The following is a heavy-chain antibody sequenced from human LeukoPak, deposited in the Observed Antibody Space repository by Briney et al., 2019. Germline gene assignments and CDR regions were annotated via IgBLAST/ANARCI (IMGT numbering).Heavy chain of an antibody. J-gene: IGHJ4*02. CDR3: ARVTNGYSDY. CDR2: IYPGDSDT. V-gene: IGHV5-51*01. Sequence: GESLKISCKGSGYTFTSYWIGWVRQMPGKVLEWMGIIYPGDSDTRYSPAFQGQVTISADMCISTAYLQWSSLKASDTAIYFCARVTNGYSDYWGQGALVTVSS. D-gene: IGHD1-14*01. CDR1: GYTFTSYW.